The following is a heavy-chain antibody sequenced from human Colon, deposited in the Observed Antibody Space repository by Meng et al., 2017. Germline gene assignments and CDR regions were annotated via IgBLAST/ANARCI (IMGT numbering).Heavy chain of an antibody. V-gene: IGHV4-31*11. Sequence: QVQLPESGPGLVKPSQTLSLPCVVSGGSISGDGYYWSWIRQHPGKGLEWIGYVHDSGDTYYKSSLKSRITISIDTSENQFSLKLKSVTAADTAVYYCAREGPIAVAGYDYWGQGTLVTVSS. D-gene: IGHD6-19*01. CDR2: VHDSGDT. CDR3: AREGPIAVAGYDY. CDR1: GGSISGDGYY. J-gene: IGHJ4*02.